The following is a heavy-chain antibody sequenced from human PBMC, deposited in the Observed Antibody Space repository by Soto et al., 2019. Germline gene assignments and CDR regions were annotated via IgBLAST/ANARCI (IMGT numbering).Heavy chain of an antibody. D-gene: IGHD1-1*01. CDR1: GFTFSSYW. CDR3: ERTGDGHHDFLDY. J-gene: IGHJ4*02. CDR2: INQDGNED. V-gene: IGHV3-7*01. Sequence: GGSLRLSCAASGFTFSSYWMNWVRQAPGKGLEWVANINQDGNEDNLLDSVKGRFTISRDKAKNSLFLQMNSLRVDDTAVYYCERTGDGHHDFLDYWGQGALVTIS.